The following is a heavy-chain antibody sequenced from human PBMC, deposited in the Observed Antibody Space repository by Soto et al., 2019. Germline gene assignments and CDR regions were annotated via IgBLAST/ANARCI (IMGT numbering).Heavy chain of an antibody. V-gene: IGHV1-46*01. CDR1: GNSFTTYY. CDR3: AGLYHYDSSGYYDY. J-gene: IGHJ4*02. Sequence: GASVKVSCKASGNSFTTYYMHCVRQAPGQGLERMGIINPSGGRTTYAQKFQGRVTMTRDTSTSTFHMELSSLTSEDTAVYYCAGLYHYDSSGYYDYWGQGTLVTVSS. D-gene: IGHD3-22*01. CDR2: INPSGGRT.